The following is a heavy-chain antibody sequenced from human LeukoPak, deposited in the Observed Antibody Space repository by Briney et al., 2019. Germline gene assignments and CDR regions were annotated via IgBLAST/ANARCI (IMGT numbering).Heavy chain of an antibody. D-gene: IGHD2-15*01. Sequence: GGSLRLSCAASGFAFSSYGMHLVRQAPGKGLEWVAVISYDGSNKYYADSVKGRFTISRDNSKNTLYLQMNSLRAEDTAVYYCAKDWTSYCSGGSCWIFGYWGQGTLVTVSS. CDR3: AKDWTSYCSGGSCWIFGY. J-gene: IGHJ4*02. CDR2: ISYDGSNK. V-gene: IGHV3-30*18. CDR1: GFAFSSYG.